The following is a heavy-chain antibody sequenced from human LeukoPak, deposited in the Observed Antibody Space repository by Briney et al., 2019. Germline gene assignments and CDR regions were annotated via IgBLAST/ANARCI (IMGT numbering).Heavy chain of an antibody. CDR3: ARVMPVVLGYYYYYGMDV. CDR1: GFSFSGYA. Sequence: GGSLLLSCAASGFSFSGYAMQWGRQAPGKGLEGVAVISYDGSNKYYADSVKGRFTISRENAKNSLYLQMNSLRAGDTAVYYCARVMPVVLGYYYYYGMDVWGQGTTVTVSS. D-gene: IGHD4-23*01. J-gene: IGHJ6*02. CDR2: ISYDGSNK. V-gene: IGHV3-30*14.